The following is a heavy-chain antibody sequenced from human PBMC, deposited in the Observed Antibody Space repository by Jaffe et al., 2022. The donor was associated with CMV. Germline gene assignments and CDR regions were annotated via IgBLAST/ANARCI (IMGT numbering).Heavy chain of an antibody. CDR2: ISSSSSYI. D-gene: IGHD3-22*01. J-gene: IGHJ2*01. CDR1: GFTFSSYS. Sequence: EVQLVESGGGLVKPGGSLRLSCAASGFTFSSYSMNWVRQAPGKGLEWVSSISSSSSYIYYADSVKGRFTISRDNAKNSLYLQMNSLRAEDTAVYYCARVIRAPYYYDSSGYDWGYWYFDLWGRGTLVTVSS. CDR3: ARVIRAPYYYDSSGYDWGYWYFDL. V-gene: IGHV3-21*01.